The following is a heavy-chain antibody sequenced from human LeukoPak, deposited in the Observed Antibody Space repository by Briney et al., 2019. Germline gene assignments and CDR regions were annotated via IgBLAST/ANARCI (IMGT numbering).Heavy chain of an antibody. Sequence: GRSLRLSCAASGFTFDDYAMHWVRQAPGKGLEWVSGISWNSGSIDYADSVKGRFTISRDNAKNSLYLQMNSLRAEDTALYYFAKERSTCSNWYFDLGGRGTLVTVSS. CDR2: ISWNSGSI. J-gene: IGHJ2*01. V-gene: IGHV3-9*01. D-gene: IGHD2-2*01. CDR3: AKERSTCSNWYFDL. CDR1: GFTFDDYA.